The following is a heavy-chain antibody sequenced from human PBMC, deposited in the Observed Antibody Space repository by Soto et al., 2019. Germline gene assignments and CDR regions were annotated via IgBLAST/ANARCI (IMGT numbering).Heavy chain of an antibody. CDR3: ATATYCSSTSCYGGFDY. D-gene: IGHD2-2*01. J-gene: IGHJ4*02. V-gene: IGHV1-24*01. Sequence: ASVKVSCKVSGYTLTELSMHWVRHAPGKGLEWMGGFDPEDGETIYAQKFQGRVAMTEDTSTDTAYMELSSLRSEDTAVYYCATATYCSSTSCYGGFDYWGQGTLVTVSS. CDR1: GYTLTELS. CDR2: FDPEDGET.